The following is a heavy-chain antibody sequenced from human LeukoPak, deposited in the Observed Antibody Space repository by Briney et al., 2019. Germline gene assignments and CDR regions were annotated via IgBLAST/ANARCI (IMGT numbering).Heavy chain of an antibody. V-gene: IGHV4-39*01. J-gene: IGHJ4*02. CDR2: IYHSGTA. CDR1: GGSISRDTYY. D-gene: IGHD4-17*01. CDR3: ARFQDNGDYFDH. Sequence: SETLSLTCSVSGGSISRDTYYWSWIRQPPGKRLEWIGIIYHSGTAYYNPSLKGRVTMFVDTSKHQFSLKLTSVTATDTAVYYCARFQDNGDYFDHWGQGSLVTVSS.